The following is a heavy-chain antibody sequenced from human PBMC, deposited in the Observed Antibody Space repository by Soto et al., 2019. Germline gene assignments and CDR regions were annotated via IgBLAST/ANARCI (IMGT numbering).Heavy chain of an antibody. Sequence: GGSLRLSCAASGFPFSSYGMHWVRQAPGKGLEWVAVIWYDGSNKYYADSVKGRFTISRDNSKNTLYLHMNSLRAEDTAVYYWAREPPPYYGSGSYYNSDTVQRAGLEFTGYYYGMDVWGQGTTVT. CDR2: IWYDGSNK. V-gene: IGHV3-33*01. J-gene: IGHJ6*02. CDR1: GFPFSSYG. D-gene: IGHD3-10*01. CDR3: AREPPPYYGSGSYYNSDTVQRAGLEFTGYYYGMDV.